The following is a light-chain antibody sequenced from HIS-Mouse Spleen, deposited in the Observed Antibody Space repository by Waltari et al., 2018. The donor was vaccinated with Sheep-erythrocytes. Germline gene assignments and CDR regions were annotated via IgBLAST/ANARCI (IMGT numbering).Light chain of an antibody. V-gene: IGLV2-23*01. CDR3: CSYAGSSTPWV. CDR2: EGS. Sequence: QSALTQPASVSGSPGQSITISCTGTSSDVGSYNLVSWYQQHPGKAPKLMIYEGSKRHSGVSNRFSGSKSGNTASLTISGLQAEDEADYYCCSYAGSSTPWV. J-gene: IGLJ3*02. CDR1: SSDVGSYNL.